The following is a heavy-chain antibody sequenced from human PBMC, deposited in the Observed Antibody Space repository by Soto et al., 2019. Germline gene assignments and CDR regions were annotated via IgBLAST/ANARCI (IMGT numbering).Heavy chain of an antibody. CDR3: ASATLVVVPAAITRTDAFDI. J-gene: IGHJ3*02. D-gene: IGHD2-2*02. Sequence: EVQLVESGGGLVQPGGSLRLSCAASGFTFSSYEMNWVRQAPGKGLEWVSYISSSGSTIYYADSVKGRFTISRDNAKNSLYLQMNRLRAEDTAVYYCASATLVVVPAAITRTDAFDIWGQGTMVTVSS. V-gene: IGHV3-48*03. CDR1: GFTFSSYE. CDR2: ISSSGSTI.